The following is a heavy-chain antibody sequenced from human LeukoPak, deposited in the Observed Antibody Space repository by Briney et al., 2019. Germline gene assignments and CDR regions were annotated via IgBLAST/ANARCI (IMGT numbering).Heavy chain of an antibody. Sequence: PGGSLRLSCAASGFTFSSYAMSWVRQAPGRGLEWVSAVSGSGGSTDYADSVKGRFTISRDNSKNTLYLQMNSLRAEDTAVYYCAKDILLFVFGELNGMDVWGQGTTVTVSS. CDR2: VSGSGGST. CDR3: AKDILLFVFGELNGMDV. D-gene: IGHD3-10*02. J-gene: IGHJ6*02. CDR1: GFTFSSYA. V-gene: IGHV3-23*01.